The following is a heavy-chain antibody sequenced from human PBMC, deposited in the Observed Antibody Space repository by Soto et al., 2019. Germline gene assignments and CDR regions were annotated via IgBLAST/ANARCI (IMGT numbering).Heavy chain of an antibody. CDR1: GGSISSYY. CDR3: ARHEGAQGVRYYYYYMDV. Sequence: SETLSLTCTVSGGSISSYYWSWIRQPPGKGLEWIGYIYYSGSTNYNPSLKSRVTISVATSKNQFSLKLSSVTAADTAVYYCARHEGAQGVRYYYYYMDVWGKGTTVTVSS. CDR2: IYYSGST. J-gene: IGHJ6*03. V-gene: IGHV4-59*08.